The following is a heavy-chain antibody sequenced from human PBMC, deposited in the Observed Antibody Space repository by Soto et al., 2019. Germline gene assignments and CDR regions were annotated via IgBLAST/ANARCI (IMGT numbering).Heavy chain of an antibody. J-gene: IGHJ4*02. V-gene: IGHV3-30*18. CDR2: ISYDGSDT. Sequence: QVQLVESGGDVVQPGRSLRLSCAASGFAFSGYGMHWVRQAPGKGLEWVALISYDGSDTYYVDSVKGRCTISRDNSKNTLYVQMNSLRAEDTAVYYCAKTDMGGSYDYWGQGTLVTVSS. CDR3: AKTDMGGSYDY. D-gene: IGHD1-26*01. CDR1: GFAFSGYG.